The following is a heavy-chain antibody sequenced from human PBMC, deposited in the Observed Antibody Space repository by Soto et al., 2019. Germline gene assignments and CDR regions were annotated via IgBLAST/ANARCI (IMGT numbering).Heavy chain of an antibody. J-gene: IGHJ4*02. CDR3: ARDIAVTGGFDY. V-gene: IGHV3-33*01. CDR2: IWYDGSNK. D-gene: IGHD6-19*01. CDR1: GFTFSSYG. Sequence: GGSVRLSCAASGFTFSSYGMHWVRQAPGKGLEWVAVIWYDGSNKYYADSVKGRFTISRDNSKNTLYLQMNSLRAEDTAVYYCARDIAVTGGFDYWGQGTLVTVSS.